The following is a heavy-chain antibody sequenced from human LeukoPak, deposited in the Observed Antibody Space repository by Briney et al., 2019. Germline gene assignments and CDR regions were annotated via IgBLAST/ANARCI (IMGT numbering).Heavy chain of an antibody. CDR1: GGSVSSGSYY. CDR2: IYYSGST. V-gene: IGHV4-39*01. D-gene: IGHD3-16*02. CDR3: ARLPGDYVWGSYRSIRGFDY. J-gene: IGHJ4*02. Sequence: PSETLSLTCTVSGGSVSSGSYYWSWIRQPPGKGLEWIGSIYYSGSTYYNPSLKSRVTISVGTSKNQFSLKLSSVTAADTAVYYCARLPGDYVWGSYRSIRGFDYWGQGTLVTVSS.